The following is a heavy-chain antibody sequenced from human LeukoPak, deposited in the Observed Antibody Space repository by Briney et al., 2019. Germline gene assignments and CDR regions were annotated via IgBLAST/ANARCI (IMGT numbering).Heavy chain of an antibody. Sequence: ASVKVSCKASGYTFTSYAMHWVRQAPGQRLEWMGWINAGNGNTKYSQKFQGRVTITRDTSASTAYMELSRLRSEDTAVYYCARGYCSGGSCYPRHSYNWFDPWGQGTLVTVSS. D-gene: IGHD2-15*01. J-gene: IGHJ5*02. CDR3: ARGYCSGGSCYPRHSYNWFDP. CDR1: GYTFTSYA. V-gene: IGHV1-3*01. CDR2: INAGNGNT.